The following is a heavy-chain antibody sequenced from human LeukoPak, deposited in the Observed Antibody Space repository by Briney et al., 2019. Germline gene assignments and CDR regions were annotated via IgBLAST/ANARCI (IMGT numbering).Heavy chain of an antibody. CDR3: TRGTVRSSLDY. CDR2: IKQDGSEK. Sequence: GGSLRLSCAASGFTFSSYWMSWARQAPGKGLEWVANIKQDGSEKYYVDSVKGRFTISRDNSKNTLYLQMNSLRVEDTAVYHCTRGTVRSSLDYWGQGTLVTVSS. CDR1: GFTFSSYW. V-gene: IGHV3-7*01. J-gene: IGHJ4*02. D-gene: IGHD3-3*01.